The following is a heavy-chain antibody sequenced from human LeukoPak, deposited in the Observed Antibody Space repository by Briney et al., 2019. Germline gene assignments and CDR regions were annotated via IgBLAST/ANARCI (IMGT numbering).Heavy chain of an antibody. V-gene: IGHV3-30*18. CDR1: GFTFSSYG. D-gene: IGHD6-19*01. Sequence: PGGSLRLSCAASGFTFSSYGMHWVRQAPGKGLEWVAVISYDGFNPYYADSVKDRFTISRDNSKNTLWLQMNSLRAEDTAVYYCAKVKEMYSSGSYYFDYWGQGTLVTVSS. CDR2: ISYDGFNP. CDR3: AKVKEMYSSGSYYFDY. J-gene: IGHJ4*02.